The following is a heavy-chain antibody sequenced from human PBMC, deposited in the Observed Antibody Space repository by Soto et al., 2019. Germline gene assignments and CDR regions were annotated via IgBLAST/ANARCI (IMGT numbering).Heavy chain of an antibody. J-gene: IGHJ5*02. D-gene: IGHD1-1*01. CDR2: IYATGTT. CDR3: VRDGTKTLRDWFDP. V-gene: IGHV4-4*07. Sequence: SETLSLTCTVSGAPISGFYWSWIRKSAGKGLEWIGRIYATGTTDYNPSLKSRVMMSVDTSKKQFSLKLRSVTAADTAVYYCVRDGTKTLRDWFDPCGQGISVTVSS. CDR1: GAPISGFY.